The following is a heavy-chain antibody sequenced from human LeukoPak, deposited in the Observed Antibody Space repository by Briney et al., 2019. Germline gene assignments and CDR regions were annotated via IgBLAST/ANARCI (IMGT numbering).Heavy chain of an antibody. CDR2: ISWNSGRI. J-gene: IGHJ4*02. D-gene: IGHD2-15*01. CDR1: GFTFDDYA. CDR3: ARAYDGGSGIIDY. Sequence: GGSLRLSCAASGFTFDDYAMHWVRQAPGKGLEWVSGISWNSGRIGYADSVKGRFTISRDNAKNSLYLQMNSLRPEDTALFYCARAYDGGSGIIDYWGQGTLVTVSS. V-gene: IGHV3-9*01.